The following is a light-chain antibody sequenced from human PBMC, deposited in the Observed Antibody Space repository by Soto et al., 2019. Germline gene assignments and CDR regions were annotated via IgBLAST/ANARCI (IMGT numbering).Light chain of an antibody. CDR1: QSVSSSY. J-gene: IGKJ4*01. Sequence: EIVLTQSPGTLSLSPGERATLSCRASQSVSSSYLAWYQQKPGQAPRLLLYGASSRATGIPDRFSGSGSGTDFTLTISRLEPEDFAVYYCQQYGSSPLTFXGGTKVDIK. CDR3: QQYGSSPLT. V-gene: IGKV3-20*01. CDR2: GAS.